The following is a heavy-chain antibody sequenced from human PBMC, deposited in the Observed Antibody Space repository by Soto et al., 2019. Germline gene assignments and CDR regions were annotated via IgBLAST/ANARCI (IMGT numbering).Heavy chain of an antibody. CDR1: GFTFSSES. V-gene: IGHV3-21*01. CDR3: ARTKYSSGFEDAFDI. J-gene: IGHJ3*02. D-gene: IGHD6-19*01. CDR2: ISSSSSYI. Sequence: SGGSLRLSCAASGFTFSSESMNWVRQAPGKGLEWVSSISSSSSYIYYADSVKGRFTISRDNAKNSLYLQMNSLRDEDTAVYYCARTKYSSGFEDAFDIWGQGTMVTVSS.